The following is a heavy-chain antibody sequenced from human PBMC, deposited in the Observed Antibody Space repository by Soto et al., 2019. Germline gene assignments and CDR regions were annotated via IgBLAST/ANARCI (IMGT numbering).Heavy chain of an antibody. D-gene: IGHD6-13*01. J-gene: IGHJ4*02. V-gene: IGHV4-59*08. CDR3: ARHPGSSWYWAFDY. CDR2: IYYSGST. Sequence: QVQLQESGPGLVKPSETLSLTCTVSGGSISSYYWSWIRQPPGKGLEWIGYIYYSGSTNYNPSLKSRVTISVDTSKNQFSLKLSSVTAADTAVYYCARHPGSSWYWAFDYWGQGTLVTVSS. CDR1: GGSISSYY.